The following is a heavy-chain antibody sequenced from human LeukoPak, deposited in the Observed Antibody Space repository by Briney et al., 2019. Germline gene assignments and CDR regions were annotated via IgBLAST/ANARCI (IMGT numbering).Heavy chain of an antibody. V-gene: IGHV3-30*03. J-gene: IGHJ3*02. CDR2: ISYDGSNK. Sequence: GGSLRLSCAASGFSFSSYGVHWVRQAPGKGLEWVAFISYDGSNKYYADSMKGRFTISRDNSKNTLYLQMNSLRVEDTAVYYCARRQGDGFDIWGQGTMVTVSS. CDR3: ARRQGDGFDI. CDR1: GFSFSSYG.